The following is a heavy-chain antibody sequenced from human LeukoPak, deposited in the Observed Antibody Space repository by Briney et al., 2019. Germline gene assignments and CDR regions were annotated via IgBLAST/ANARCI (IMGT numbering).Heavy chain of an antibody. CDR1: GFTFSTYA. CDR2: ISSNGGTT. CDR3: ARAIHSSGYPPVDY. V-gene: IGHV3-64*01. Sequence: PGGSLRLSCAASGFTFSTYAVHWVRQAPGKGLEFVSGISSNGGTTYYANSEKGRFTISRDNSKNTLYLQMGGLKTEDMAVCYCARAIHSSGYPPVDYWGQGTLVTVSS. J-gene: IGHJ4*02. D-gene: IGHD3-22*01.